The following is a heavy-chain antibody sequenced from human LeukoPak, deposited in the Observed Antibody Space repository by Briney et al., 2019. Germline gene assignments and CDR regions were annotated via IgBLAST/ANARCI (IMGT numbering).Heavy chain of an antibody. CDR3: ARAPQDSSGYYSAGDY. J-gene: IGHJ4*02. Sequence: ASVKVSCKASGYTFTSYYMHWVRQAPGQGLEWMGIINPSGGSTSYAQKFQGRVTMTRDTSTSTAYMELRSLRSDDTAVYYCARAPQDSSGYYSAGDYWGQGTLVTVSS. CDR1: GYTFTSYY. D-gene: IGHD3-22*01. V-gene: IGHV1-46*01. CDR2: INPSGGST.